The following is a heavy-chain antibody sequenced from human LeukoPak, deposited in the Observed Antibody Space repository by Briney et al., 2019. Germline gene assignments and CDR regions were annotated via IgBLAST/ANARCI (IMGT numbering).Heavy chain of an antibody. CDR1: GGTFSIYT. V-gene: IGHV1-69*02. Sequence: SAKLSCKASGGTFSIYTISWVRQAPGQGLEWIGRIIPILGIANYAQKFQGRVTITADKSTSTAYMELSSLRSEDTAVYYCARGTYYDFWSGGKRYYYYYMDVWGKGTTVTVSS. D-gene: IGHD3-3*01. CDR2: IIPILGIA. J-gene: IGHJ6*03. CDR3: ARGTYYDFWSGGKRYYYYYMDV.